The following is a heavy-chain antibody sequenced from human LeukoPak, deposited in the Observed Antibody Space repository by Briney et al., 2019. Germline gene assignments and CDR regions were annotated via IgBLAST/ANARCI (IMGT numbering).Heavy chain of an antibody. CDR2: ISAYNGNT. J-gene: IGHJ4*02. V-gene: IGHV1-18*01. CDR1: GYTFTSYG. CDR3: ARDPGQPYYDFWSGYSYYFDY. Sequence: ASVEVSCKASGYTFTSYGISWVRQAPGQGLEWMGWISAYNGNTNYAQKLQGRVTMTTDTSTSTAYMELRSLRSDDTAVYYCARDPGQPYYDFWSGYSYYFDYWGQGTLVTVSS. D-gene: IGHD3-3*01.